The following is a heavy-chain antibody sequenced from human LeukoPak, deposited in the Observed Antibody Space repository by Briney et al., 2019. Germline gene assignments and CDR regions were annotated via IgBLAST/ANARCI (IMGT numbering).Heavy chain of an antibody. D-gene: IGHD6-13*01. J-gene: IGHJ4*02. Sequence: SETLSLTCTVSGGSISSHYWSWIRQPPGKGLEWIGYIYYSGSTNYNPSLKSRVTISVDTSKNQFSLKVSSVTAADTAVYYCARHIAAAGSDYWGQGTLVTVSS. V-gene: IGHV4-59*11. CDR2: IYYSGST. CDR1: GGSISSHY. CDR3: ARHIAAAGSDY.